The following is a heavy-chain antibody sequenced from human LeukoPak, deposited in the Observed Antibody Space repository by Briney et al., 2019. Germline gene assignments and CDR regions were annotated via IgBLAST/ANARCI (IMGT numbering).Heavy chain of an antibody. CDR2: ISYDGSNK. V-gene: IGHV3-30*04. Sequence: GGSLRLSYAASGFTFSSYAMHWVRQAPGKGLEWVAVISYDGSNKYYADSVKGRFTISRDNSENTLYLQMNSLRAEDTAVYYCARDRSIIAVAGLIDYWGQGTLVTVSS. CDR3: ARDRSIIAVAGLIDY. J-gene: IGHJ4*02. D-gene: IGHD6-19*01. CDR1: GFTFSSYA.